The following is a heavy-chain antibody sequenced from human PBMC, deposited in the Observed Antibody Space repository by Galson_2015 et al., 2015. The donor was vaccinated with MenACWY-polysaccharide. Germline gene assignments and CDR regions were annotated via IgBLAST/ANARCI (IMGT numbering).Heavy chain of an antibody. D-gene: IGHD6-19*01. CDR2: ILSDGSST. Sequence: RILSDGSSTSYADSVRGRFTISRDNAKNMLHLQMNGLRGEDTAVYYCARGIAPDGIAVAKVLNDYWGQGTLVTVSS. J-gene: IGHJ4*02. V-gene: IGHV3-74*01. CDR3: ARGIAPDGIAVAKVLNDY.